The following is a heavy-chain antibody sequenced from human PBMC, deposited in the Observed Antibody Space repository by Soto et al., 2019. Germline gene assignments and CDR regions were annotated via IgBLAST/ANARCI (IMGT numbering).Heavy chain of an antibody. D-gene: IGHD3-3*01. CDR1: GGSISSSSYY. CDR3: AVDYDFWSGPYYYYGMDV. V-gene: IGHV4-39*01. Sequence: SSETLSLTCTVSGGSISSSSYYWGWIRQPPGKGLEWIGSIYYSGSTYYNPSLKSRVTISVDTSKNQFSLKLSSVTAADTAVYYCAVDYDFWSGPYYYYGMDVWGQGTTVTVSS. J-gene: IGHJ6*02. CDR2: IYYSGST.